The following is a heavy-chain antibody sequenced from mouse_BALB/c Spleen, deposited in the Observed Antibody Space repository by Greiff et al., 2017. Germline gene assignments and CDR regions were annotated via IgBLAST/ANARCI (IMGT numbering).Heavy chain of an antibody. D-gene: IGHD1-3*01. Sequence: EVQRVESGGGLVQPGGSMKLSCVASGFTFSNYWMNWVRQSPEKGLEWVAEIRLKSNNYATHYAESVKGRFTISRDDSKSSVYLQMNNLRAEDTGIYYCTRVYDSYAMDYWGQGTSVTVSS. CDR2: IRLKSNNYAT. V-gene: IGHV6-6*02. J-gene: IGHJ4*01. CDR3: TRVYDSYAMDY. CDR1: GFTFSNYW.